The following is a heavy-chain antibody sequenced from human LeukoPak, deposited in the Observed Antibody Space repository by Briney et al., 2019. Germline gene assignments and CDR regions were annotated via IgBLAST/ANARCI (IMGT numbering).Heavy chain of an antibody. V-gene: IGHV1-3*01. J-gene: IGHJ5*02. CDR1: GYTFTSYA. CDR3: ARVPEPDSHPLNWFDP. D-gene: IGHD1-14*01. Sequence: GASVKVSCKASGYTFTSYAMHWVRQAPGQRLEWMGWINAGNGNTKYSQKFQGRVTITRDTSASTAYMELSSLRSEDTAVYYCARVPEPDSHPLNWFDPWGQGTLVTVSP. CDR2: INAGNGNT.